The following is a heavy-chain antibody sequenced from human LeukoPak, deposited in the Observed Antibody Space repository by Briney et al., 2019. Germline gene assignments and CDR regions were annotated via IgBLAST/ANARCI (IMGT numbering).Heavy chain of an antibody. J-gene: IGHJ4*02. Sequence: PGGSLRLSCAASGFTFSSYSMNWVRQAPGRGLEWVPCISSSNSYIYYADSVKGRFTISRDNAKNSLYLQMNSLRVEDTAVYYCARDLIAPLSAAGTLLGYWGQGTLVTVSS. V-gene: IGHV3-21*01. CDR3: ARDLIAPLSAAGTLLGY. CDR2: ISSSNSYI. CDR1: GFTFSSYS. D-gene: IGHD6-13*01.